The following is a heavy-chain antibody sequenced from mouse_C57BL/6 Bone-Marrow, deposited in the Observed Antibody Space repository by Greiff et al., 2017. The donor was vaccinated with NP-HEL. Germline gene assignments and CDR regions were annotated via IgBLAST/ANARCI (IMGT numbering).Heavy chain of an antibody. Sequence: DVKLVESGPGLAKPSQTLSLTCSVTGYSITSDYWNWIRKFPGNKLEYMGYISYSGSTYYNPSLKSRISITRDTSKNQYYLQLNSVTTEDTATYYCARRGKTYYGSSLYAMDYWGQGTSVTVSS. CDR2: ISYSGST. V-gene: IGHV3-8*01. J-gene: IGHJ4*01. CDR1: GYSITSDY. CDR3: ARRGKTYYGSSLYAMDY. D-gene: IGHD1-1*01.